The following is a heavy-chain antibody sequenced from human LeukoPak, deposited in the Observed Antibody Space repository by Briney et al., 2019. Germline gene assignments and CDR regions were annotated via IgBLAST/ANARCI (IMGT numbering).Heavy chain of an antibody. CDR1: GDSFTGYY. Sequence: RASVKVSCKASGDSFTGYYIHWVRKAPGPGLGWMAWISPHSGETNSTHKFQGRVALTRDTSINTDYMELTSLTSDDAAVYYCARERDYYDRDDYYGDYFDYWGQGALVTVSS. D-gene: IGHD3-22*01. V-gene: IGHV1-2*02. CDR3: ARERDYYDRDDYYGDYFDY. J-gene: IGHJ4*02. CDR2: ISPHSGET.